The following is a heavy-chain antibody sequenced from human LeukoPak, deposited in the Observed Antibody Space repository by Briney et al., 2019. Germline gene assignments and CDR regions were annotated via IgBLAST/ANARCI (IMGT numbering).Heavy chain of an antibody. J-gene: IGHJ6*02. CDR1: GFTFGDYA. D-gene: IGHD3-10*01. V-gene: IGHV3-66*01. CDR3: ARGGPSITMVRGVITDYGMDV. Sequence: GGSLRLSCTASGFTFGDYAMSWVRQAPGKGLEWVSVIYSGGSTYYADSVKGRFTISRDNSKNTLYLQMNSLRAEDTAVYYCARGGPSITMVRGVITDYGMDVWGQGTTVTVSS. CDR2: IYSGGST.